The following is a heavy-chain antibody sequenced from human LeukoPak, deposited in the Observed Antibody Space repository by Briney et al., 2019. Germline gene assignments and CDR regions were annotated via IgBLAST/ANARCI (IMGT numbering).Heavy chain of an antibody. J-gene: IGHJ5*01. V-gene: IGHV1-2*02. D-gene: IGHD3-3*02. CDR3: AKGKLAISGLDS. CDR1: EYTFIDSY. Sequence: ASVKVSCKASEYTFIDSYMHWVRQAPGQGLEWMGWIHPNSGDTKYAQNFQGRVTLTRDTSINTAYMDLSGLRSDDAALYFCAKGKLAISGLDSWGQDPWSPSPQ. CDR2: IHPNSGDT.